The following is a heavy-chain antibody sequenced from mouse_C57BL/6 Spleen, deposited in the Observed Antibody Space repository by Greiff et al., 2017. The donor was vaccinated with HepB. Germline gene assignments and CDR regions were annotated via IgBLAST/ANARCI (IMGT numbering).Heavy chain of an antibody. Sequence: EVQLQQSGPELVKPGASVKISCKASGYTFTDYYMNWVKQSHGKSLEWIGDINPNNGGTSYNQKFKGKATLTVDKSSSTAYMELRSLTSEDSAVYYCARSGDYDLRWYYAMDYWGQGTSVTVSS. V-gene: IGHV1-26*01. CDR3: ARSGDYDLRWYYAMDY. J-gene: IGHJ4*01. CDR1: GYTFTDYY. D-gene: IGHD2-4*01. CDR2: INPNNGGT.